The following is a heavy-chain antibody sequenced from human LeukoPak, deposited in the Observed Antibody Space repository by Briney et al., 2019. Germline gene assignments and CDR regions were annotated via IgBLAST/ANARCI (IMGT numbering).Heavy chain of an antibody. CDR2: ISWNSGSI. Sequence: GGSLRLSCAVSGFTFDDYAMHWVRQAPGKGLEWVSGISWNSGSIGYADSVKGRFTISRDNAKNSLYLQMNSLRAEDTALYYCAKGGYTLRGYAFDYWGQGSLVTVSS. J-gene: IGHJ4*02. V-gene: IGHV3-9*01. CDR1: GFTFDDYA. D-gene: IGHD5-18*01. CDR3: AKGGYTLRGYAFDY.